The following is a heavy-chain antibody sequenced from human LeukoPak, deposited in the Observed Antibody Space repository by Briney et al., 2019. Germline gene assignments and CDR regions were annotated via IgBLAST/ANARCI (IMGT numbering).Heavy chain of an antibody. V-gene: IGHV4-31*03. Sequence: SQTLSLTCTVSGGSISSGGYYWSWIRQHPGKGLEWIGYIYYSGSTYYNPSLKSRVTISVDTSKNQFSLKLSSVTAADTAVYYCARKGYDYAWGSYRIFDYWGQGTLVTVSS. CDR2: IYYSGST. J-gene: IGHJ4*02. CDR1: GGSISSGGYY. D-gene: IGHD3-16*02. CDR3: ARKGYDYAWGSYRIFDY.